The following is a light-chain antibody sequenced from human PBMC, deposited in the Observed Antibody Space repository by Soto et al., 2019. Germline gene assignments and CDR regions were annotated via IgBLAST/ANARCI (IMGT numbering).Light chain of an antibody. V-gene: IGLV4-60*03. J-gene: IGLJ7*01. CDR1: SGHNTYT. CDR2: LERSGSY. Sequence: QSVLTQSSSASASLGSSVKLTCTLSSGHNTYTIAWHQQQPGKAPRYLMKLERSGSYDKGSGVPDRFSGSSSGADRYLTISNLQSEDEADYYCETWDSNTHTVFGGGTPADRP. CDR3: ETWDSNTHTV.